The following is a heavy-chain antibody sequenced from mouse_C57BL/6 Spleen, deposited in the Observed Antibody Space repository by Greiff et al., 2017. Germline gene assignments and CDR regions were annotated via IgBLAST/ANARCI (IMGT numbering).Heavy chain of an antibody. CDR2: IYPGSGST. CDR1: GYTFTSYW. Sequence: QVQLQQPGAELVKPGASVKMSCKASGYTFTSYWITWVKPRPGQGLEWIGDIYPGSGSTNYNEKFKSKDTLTVDTSSSTAYMQLSSLTSEDSAVYYCAIDSSGYSYYCDYWGQGTTLTVSS. V-gene: IGHV1-55*01. D-gene: IGHD3-2*02. J-gene: IGHJ2*01. CDR3: AIDSSGYSYYCDY.